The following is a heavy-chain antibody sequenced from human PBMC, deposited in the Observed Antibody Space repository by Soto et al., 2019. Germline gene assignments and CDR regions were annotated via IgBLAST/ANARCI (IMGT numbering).Heavy chain of an antibody. V-gene: IGHV3-9*01. Sequence: EVQLVESGGGLVQPGRSLRLSCAASGFTFDDYAMHWVRQAPGKGLEWVSGISWNSGSIGYADSVKGRFTISRDNAKNSLYLQMNSLRAEDTALYYCAKARMVGGVLPDYWGQGTLVTVSS. J-gene: IGHJ4*02. CDR3: AKARMVGGVLPDY. CDR1: GFTFDDYA. CDR2: ISWNSGSI. D-gene: IGHD3-10*01.